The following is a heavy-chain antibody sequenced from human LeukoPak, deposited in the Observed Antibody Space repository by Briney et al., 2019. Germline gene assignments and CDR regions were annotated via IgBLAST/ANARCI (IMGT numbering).Heavy chain of an antibody. V-gene: IGHV3-23*01. J-gene: IGHJ4*02. D-gene: IGHD2-15*01. CDR2: ISGDGGST. Sequence: PGGSLRLSCAASGFTFSNYAMSWVRQAPGKGLEWVSSISGDGGSTYYADSVKGRFTISRDNSKNTVYLQMNSLRAEDTAIYYCAKNRGYCSGGSCYGGYWGQGTLVTVSS. CDR1: GFTFSNYA. CDR3: AKNRGYCSGGSCYGGY.